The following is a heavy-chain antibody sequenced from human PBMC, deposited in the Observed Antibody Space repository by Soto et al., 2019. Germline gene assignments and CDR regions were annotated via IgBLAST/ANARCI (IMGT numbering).Heavy chain of an antibody. D-gene: IGHD1-1*01. CDR3: VKEGRDWNPRGSCDL. CDR2: IPSGGGGA. V-gene: IGHV3-23*01. J-gene: IGHJ6*01. CDR1: EITFCSYY. Sequence: WRTLRLSCVASEITFCSYYMGWVGQSPCKCREWVCLIPSGGGGANYADSVKCRVTISRDNSKNTLYLQRNCQSAEDKAIDHCVKEGRDWNPRGSCDLWGRGTRVTVSS.